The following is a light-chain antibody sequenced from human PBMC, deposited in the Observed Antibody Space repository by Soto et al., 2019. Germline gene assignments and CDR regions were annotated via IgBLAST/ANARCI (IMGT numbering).Light chain of an antibody. J-gene: IGKJ4*01. CDR2: GAS. V-gene: IGKV3-15*01. CDR3: QHYNNLWG. CDR1: QSVSAN. Sequence: EIVMTQSPATLSVYPGERVTLSCRASQSVSANLAWYQQKPGQAPRPLIYGASTRATGVPARFSGSGSGTEFTLTISSLQSEDFAVYYCQHYNNLWGFGGGTKVEIK.